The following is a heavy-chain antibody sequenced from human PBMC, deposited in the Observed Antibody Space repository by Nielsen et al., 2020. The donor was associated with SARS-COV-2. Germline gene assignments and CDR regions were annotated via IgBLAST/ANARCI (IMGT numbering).Heavy chain of an antibody. CDR3: AREKAGYYGMDV. CDR2: INHSGST. Sequence: SETLSLTCAVYGGSFSGYYWSWTRQPPGKGLEWIGEINHSGSTNYNPSLKSRVTISVDTSKNQFSLKLSSVTAADTAVYYCAREKAGYYGMDVWGQGTTVTVSS. CDR1: GGSFSGYY. V-gene: IGHV4-34*01. D-gene: IGHD6-19*01. J-gene: IGHJ6*02.